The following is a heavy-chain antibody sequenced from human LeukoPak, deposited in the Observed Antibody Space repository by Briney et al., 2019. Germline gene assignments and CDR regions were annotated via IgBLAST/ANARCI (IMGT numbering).Heavy chain of an antibody. V-gene: IGHV4-34*01. CDR1: GGSFSGYY. D-gene: IGHD2-8*01. J-gene: IGHJ4*02. CDR3: ARTTLLTLTNFDY. Sequence: SETLSLTCAVYGGSFSGYYWSWIRQPPGNGLEWIGEINHSGSTNYNPSLKSRVTISVDTSKNQFSLKLSSVTAADTAVYYCARTTLLTLTNFDYWGQGTLVTVSS. CDR2: INHSGST.